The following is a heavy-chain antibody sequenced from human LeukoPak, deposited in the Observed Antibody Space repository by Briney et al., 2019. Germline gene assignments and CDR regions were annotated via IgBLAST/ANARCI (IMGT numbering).Heavy chain of an antibody. J-gene: IGHJ6*02. CDR1: GGSISSGGYY. CDR2: IYYSGST. V-gene: IGHV4-31*03. D-gene: IGHD3-16*02. CDR3: ARVWGSYRLTNYYYYGMDV. Sequence: NASETLSLTCTVSGGSISSGGYYWSWIRQHPGKGLEWIGYIYYSGSTYYDPSLKSRVTTSVDTSKNQFSLKLSSVTAADTAVYYCARVWGSYRLTNYYYYGMDVWGQGTTVTVSS.